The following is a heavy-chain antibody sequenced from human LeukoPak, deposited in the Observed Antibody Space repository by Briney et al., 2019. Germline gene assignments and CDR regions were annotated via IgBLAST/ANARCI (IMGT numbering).Heavy chain of an antibody. V-gene: IGHV3-7*01. CDR3: AQDSVYGSGSYYMYYYMDA. J-gene: IGHJ6*03. D-gene: IGHD3-10*01. Sequence: PGGSLRLSCAASGFTFSSYWMSWVRQAPGKGLEWVANIKQDGSEKYYVDSVKGRFTISRDNSKNTLYLQMNSLRAEDTAVYYCAQDSVYGSGSYYMYYYMDAWGKGTTVTISS. CDR2: IKQDGSEK. CDR1: GFTFSSYW.